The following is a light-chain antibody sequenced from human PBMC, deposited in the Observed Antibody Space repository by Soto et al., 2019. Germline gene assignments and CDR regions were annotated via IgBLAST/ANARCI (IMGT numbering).Light chain of an antibody. CDR3: QQSYSTPYT. V-gene: IGKV1-39*01. J-gene: IGKJ2*01. CDR1: QSISSY. Sequence: DIQMTQSPSSLSASVGDRVTIACRASQSISSYLNWFQQKPGRAPKLLIYAASALRSGVTSRFRGSGSGTEFTLTISSLQPEDFATYYCQQSYSTPYTFGQGTKLDIK. CDR2: AAS.